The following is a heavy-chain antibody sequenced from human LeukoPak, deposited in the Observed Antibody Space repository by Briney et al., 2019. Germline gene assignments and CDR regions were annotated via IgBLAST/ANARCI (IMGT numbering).Heavy chain of an antibody. V-gene: IGHV4-34*01. CDR1: GGSFSGYY. Sequence: SETLSLTCAVYGGSFSGYYWSWIRQPPGKGLEWIGEINHSGSTNYNPSLKSRVTISVDTSKNQFSLKLSSVTAADTAVYYSARGRRLVGFDPWGQGTLVTVSS. D-gene: IGHD1-26*01. J-gene: IGHJ5*02. CDR3: ARGRRLVGFDP. CDR2: INHSGST.